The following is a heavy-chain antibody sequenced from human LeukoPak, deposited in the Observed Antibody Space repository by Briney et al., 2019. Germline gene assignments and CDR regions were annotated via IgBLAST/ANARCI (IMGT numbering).Heavy chain of an antibody. CDR1: EITFRNYG. CDR2: IWYDGSNK. Sequence: GGSLRLSCAASEITFRNYGMHWVRQAPGKGLEWVAFIWYDGSNKYYADSVKGRFTISRDNSKNTLYLQMNSLRAEDTAVYYCAKGPLSELAVDYWGQGTLVTVSS. CDR3: AKGPLSELAVDY. D-gene: IGHD5-24*01. V-gene: IGHV3-30*02. J-gene: IGHJ4*02.